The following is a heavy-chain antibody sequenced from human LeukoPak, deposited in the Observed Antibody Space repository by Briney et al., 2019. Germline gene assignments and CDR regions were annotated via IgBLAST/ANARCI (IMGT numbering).Heavy chain of an antibody. Sequence: GASVKVSCKASGYTFTSYYMHWVRQAPGQGLEWMGIINPSDGSTSYAQKFQGRVTMTRDTSTSTVYMELSSLRSEDTAVYYCARAPLWSMVRGVIIPFDYWGQGTLVTVSS. CDR1: GYTFTSYY. D-gene: IGHD3-10*01. V-gene: IGHV1-46*01. CDR2: INPSDGST. CDR3: ARAPLWSMVRGVIIPFDY. J-gene: IGHJ4*02.